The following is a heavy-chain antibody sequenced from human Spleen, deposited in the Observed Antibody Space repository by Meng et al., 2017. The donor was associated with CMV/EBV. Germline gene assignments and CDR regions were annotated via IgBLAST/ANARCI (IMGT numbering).Heavy chain of an antibody. D-gene: IGHD6-13*01. CDR3: AKGGMAAEKYYFDY. J-gene: IGHJ4*02. Sequence: GGSLRLSCAASGFTFHDYGMHWVRQAPGKGLEWVSGISWNSGRIGYADSVKGRFTISRDNAKNSLYLQMNSLRAEDTALYYCAKGGMAAEKYYFDYWGQGTLVTVSS. CDR2: ISWNSGRI. CDR1: GFTFHDYG. V-gene: IGHV3-9*01.